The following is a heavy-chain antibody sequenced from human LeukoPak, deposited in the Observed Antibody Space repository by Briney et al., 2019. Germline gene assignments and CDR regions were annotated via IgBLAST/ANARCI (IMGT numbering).Heavy chain of an antibody. CDR2: IYYSGST. Sequence: SETLSLTCTVSGGSINGYYWSWVRQPPGKGLEWIGYIYYSGSTNYNPSLKSRVTISVDTSKNQFSLKLSSVTAADTAVYYCARSGAMTTVTYFDYWGQGTLVTVSS. J-gene: IGHJ4*02. CDR3: ARSGAMTTVTYFDY. D-gene: IGHD4-17*01. V-gene: IGHV4-59*12. CDR1: GGSINGYY.